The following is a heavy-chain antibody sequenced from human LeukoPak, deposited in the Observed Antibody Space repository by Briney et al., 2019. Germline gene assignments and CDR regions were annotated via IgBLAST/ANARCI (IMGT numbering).Heavy chain of an antibody. D-gene: IGHD3-22*01. J-gene: IGHJ4*02. CDR3: ASSLYDSSGYLPPFDY. CDR2: ISWNSGSI. V-gene: IGHV3-9*01. CDR1: GFSFDDYA. Sequence: GRSLRLSCAASGFSFDDYAMHWVRQAPGKGLEWVSGISWNSGSIGYADSVKGRFTISRDNAKNSLYLQMNSLRAEDTALYYCASSLYDSSGYLPPFDYWGQGTLVTLSS.